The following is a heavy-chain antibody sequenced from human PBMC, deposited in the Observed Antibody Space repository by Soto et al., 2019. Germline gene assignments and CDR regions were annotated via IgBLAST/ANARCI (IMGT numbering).Heavy chain of an antibody. Sequence: EVQLVESGGGVIQPGGSLRLSCAASGFTVSSNYMSWVRQAPGKGLEWVSVIYSDGRTYYADSVKGRFTISRDNSKNTLYLQMNSLRAEDTAVYYCARDGGWYGAGFAYWGQGTLVTVSS. J-gene: IGHJ4*02. CDR3: ARDGGWYGAGFAY. CDR2: IYSDGRT. V-gene: IGHV3-53*01. D-gene: IGHD6-19*01. CDR1: GFTVSSNY.